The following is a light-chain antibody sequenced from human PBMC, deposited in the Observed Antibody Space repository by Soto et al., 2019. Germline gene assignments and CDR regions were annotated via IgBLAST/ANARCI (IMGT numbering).Light chain of an antibody. Sequence: DIQMTQSPSSLSASVGDRVTITCRASQGISHYLSWYQQKPGDVPKLLIYAASTMQSGVPSRFSGSGSGTDFTLTISSLQPEDVATYYCQKYNSAPYTLGQGTQLEIK. CDR1: QGISHY. CDR2: AAS. V-gene: IGKV1-27*01. J-gene: IGKJ2*01. CDR3: QKYNSAPYT.